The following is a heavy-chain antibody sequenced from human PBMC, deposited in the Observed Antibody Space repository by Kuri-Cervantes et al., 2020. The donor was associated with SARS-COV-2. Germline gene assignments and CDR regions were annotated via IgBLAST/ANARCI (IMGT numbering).Heavy chain of an antibody. Sequence: GGSLRLSCAASGFTFSSYAMHWVRQAPGKGLDWMALISYDGSNEYYVGSVRGRFTISRDNSKSMLYLQMNSLRAEDTAVYYCARGSIAAAGTLKNGFDVWGQGTAVTVAS. CDR2: ISYDGSNE. D-gene: IGHD6-13*01. V-gene: IGHV3-30-3*01. CDR3: ARGSIAAAGTLKNGFDV. CDR1: GFTFSSYA. J-gene: IGHJ6*01.